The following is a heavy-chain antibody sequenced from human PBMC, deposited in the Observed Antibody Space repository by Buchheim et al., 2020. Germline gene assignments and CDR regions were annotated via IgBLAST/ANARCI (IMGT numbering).Heavy chain of an antibody. CDR2: IKQDGSEK. CDR3: ARDQVKYYDSSGSPLDY. D-gene: IGHD3-22*01. V-gene: IGHV3-7*01. J-gene: IGHJ4*02. Sequence: EVQLVESGGGLVQPGGSLRLSCAASGFTFSSYWMSWVRQAPGKGLEWVANIKQDGSEKYYVDSVKGRFTISRDNAQNSLYLQMNSLRAEDTAVYYCARDQVKYYDSSGSPLDYWGQGTL. CDR1: GFTFSSYW.